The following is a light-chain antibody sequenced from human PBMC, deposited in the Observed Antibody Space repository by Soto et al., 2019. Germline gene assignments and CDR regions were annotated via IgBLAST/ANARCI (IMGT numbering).Light chain of an antibody. CDR1: SSNIGNNY. V-gene: IGLV1-51*01. CDR2: DND. CDR3: GTWDSSLSAGV. Sequence: QSVLTQPPSVSAAPGQKVTISCSGSSSNIGNNYVSWYQQDPGTAPRLLIYDNDKRPSGIPDRFSGSKSGTSATLGITGLQTGDEADYYCGTWDSSLSAGVFGTGTKVTVL. J-gene: IGLJ1*01.